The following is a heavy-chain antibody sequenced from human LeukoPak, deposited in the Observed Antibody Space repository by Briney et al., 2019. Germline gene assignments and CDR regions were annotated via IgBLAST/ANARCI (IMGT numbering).Heavy chain of an antibody. D-gene: IGHD6-6*01. V-gene: IGHV4-59*01. CDR3: ARLSSLANIAARGRTWLDP. J-gene: IGHJ5*02. Sequence: SETLSLTCTVSGGSINNSYWTWIRQPPGKGLEWIGHIYYSGSTNYSPSLKSRVTISVDTSKNQFSLKLSSVTTADTAVYYCARLSSLANIAARGRTWLDPWGQGSLVTVSS. CDR2: IYYSGST. CDR1: GGSINNSY.